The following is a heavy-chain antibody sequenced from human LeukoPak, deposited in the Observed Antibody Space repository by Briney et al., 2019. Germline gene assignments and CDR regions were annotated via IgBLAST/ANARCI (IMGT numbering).Heavy chain of an antibody. CDR2: ISYDGSNK. J-gene: IGHJ4*02. CDR1: GFTFSSYG. Sequence: GRSLRLSCADSGFTFSSYGMHWVRQAPGKGLEWVAVISYDGSNKYYADSVKGRFTISRDNSKNTLYLQMNSLRAEDTAVYYCAKGSSIVATILGYWGQGTLVTVSS. D-gene: IGHD5-12*01. CDR3: AKGSSIVATILGY. V-gene: IGHV3-30*18.